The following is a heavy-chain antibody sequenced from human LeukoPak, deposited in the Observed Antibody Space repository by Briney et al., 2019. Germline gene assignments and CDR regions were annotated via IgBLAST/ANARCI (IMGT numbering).Heavy chain of an antibody. V-gene: IGHV3-48*03. CDR1: GFIFSSYE. Sequence: TGGSLRLSCAASGFIFSSYEMNWVRQAPGKGLEWVSYISDSGSTIYYADSVKGRFTISRDNSKNTLYLQMNSLRAEDTAVYYCARGAVAGTGNLDYWGQGTLVTVSS. D-gene: IGHD6-19*01. CDR3: ARGAVAGTGNLDY. J-gene: IGHJ4*02. CDR2: ISDSGSTI.